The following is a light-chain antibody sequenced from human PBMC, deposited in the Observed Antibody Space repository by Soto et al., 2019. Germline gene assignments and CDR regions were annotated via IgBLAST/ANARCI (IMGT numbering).Light chain of an antibody. CDR3: QKYNSAPLT. V-gene: IGKV1-27*01. CDR2: AAS. Sequence: DIQMTQSPSSLSASVGDRVTITCRASQGISNSLAWYQQRPGKAPKLLIYAASTLQSGVPSRFSGGGSGTDFTLTVRSLQPEDVATYYCQKYNSAPLTVGPGTKVDIK. J-gene: IGKJ3*01. CDR1: QGISNS.